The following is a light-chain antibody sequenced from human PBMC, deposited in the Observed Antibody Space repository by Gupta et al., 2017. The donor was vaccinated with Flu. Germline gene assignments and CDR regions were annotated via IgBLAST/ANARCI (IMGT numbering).Light chain of an antibody. V-gene: IGKV1-39*01. CDR2: DVS. CDR1: QSVSGY. Sequence: DIQMTQSPSSLSASVGDRVTITCRASQSVSGYVNWYQQRPGKAPKLLISDVSNLQSGVPSTFSGSGSGTDFTLTISNLQAEDSATYYCQQCFCVPLTFGGGTKVDIK. J-gene: IGKJ4*01. CDR3: QQCFCVPLT.